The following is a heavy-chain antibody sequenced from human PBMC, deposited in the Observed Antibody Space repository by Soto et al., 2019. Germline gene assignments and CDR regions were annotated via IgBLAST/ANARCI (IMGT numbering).Heavy chain of an antibody. D-gene: IGHD4-17*01. V-gene: IGHV1-8*01. CDR3: ARGLVDSGGNCFDS. J-gene: IGHJ4*02. Sequence: VASVKVSCKASAYSINSYDMNWVRQATGQGLEWMGWMNPKSGNTGFAEKFQGRVKMTWNTSTGTVYLEISSLRPEDTAVYYCARGLVDSGGNCFDSWGQGTQVTVSS. CDR2: MNPKSGNT. CDR1: AYSINSYD.